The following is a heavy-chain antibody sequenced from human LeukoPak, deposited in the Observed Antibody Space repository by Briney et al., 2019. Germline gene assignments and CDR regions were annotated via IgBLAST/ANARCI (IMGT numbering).Heavy chain of an antibody. V-gene: IGHV4-34*01. CDR2: INHSGST. CDR3: ARAYCSSTSCYHFDY. D-gene: IGHD2-2*01. Sequence: PSETLSLTCAVYGGSFSGYYRSWIRQPPGKGLEWIGEINHSGSTNYNPSLKSRVTISVDTSKNQFSLKLSSVTAADTAVYYCARAYCSSTSCYHFDYWGQGTLVTVSS. CDR1: GGSFSGYY. J-gene: IGHJ4*02.